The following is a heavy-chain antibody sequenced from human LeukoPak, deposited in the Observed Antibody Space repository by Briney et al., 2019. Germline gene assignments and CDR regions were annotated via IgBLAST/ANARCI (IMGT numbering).Heavy chain of an antibody. CDR3: ARVKSPGYSYGPPDH. D-gene: IGHD5-18*01. Sequence: ASVKVSCKASGYAFTGYYMHWVRQAPGQGLEWMGWINPNSGGTNYAQKFQGWVTMTRDTSISTAYMELSRLRSDDTAVYYCARVKSPGYSYGPPDHWGQGTLVTVSS. CDR2: INPNSGGT. J-gene: IGHJ4*02. V-gene: IGHV1-2*04. CDR1: GYAFTGYY.